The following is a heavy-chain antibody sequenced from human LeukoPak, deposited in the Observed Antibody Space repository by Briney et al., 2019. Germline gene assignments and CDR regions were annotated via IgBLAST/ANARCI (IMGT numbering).Heavy chain of an antibody. Sequence: SVKVSCKASGGTFSSYAISWVRQAPGQGLEWMGGIIPIFGTANYAQKFQGRVTITTDESTSTAYMELSSLRSEDTAVYHCATSRGGAFDIWGQGTMVTVSS. CDR3: ATSRGGAFDI. V-gene: IGHV1-69*05. CDR2: IIPIFGTA. CDR1: GGTFSSYA. J-gene: IGHJ3*02.